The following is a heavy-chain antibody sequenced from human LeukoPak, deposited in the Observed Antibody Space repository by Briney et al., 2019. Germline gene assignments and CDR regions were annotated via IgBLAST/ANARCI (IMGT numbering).Heavy chain of an antibody. J-gene: IGHJ1*01. Sequence: ASVTVSCKASGYTFTNYDINWVRQAPGQGLEWMGWMNPNSGNTGYAQKFQGRVTITRNTSISTAYMELSSLRSEDTAVYYCARGGPRVGYFQHWGQGTLVTVSS. CDR3: ARGGPRVGYFQH. CDR1: GYTFTNYD. V-gene: IGHV1-8*03. CDR2: MNPNSGNT.